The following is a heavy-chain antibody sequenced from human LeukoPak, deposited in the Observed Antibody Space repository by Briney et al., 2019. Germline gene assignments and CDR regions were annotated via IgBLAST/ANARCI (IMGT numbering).Heavy chain of an antibody. D-gene: IGHD3-16*01. Sequence: GGSLRLSCAASGFVFSNHRLYWVRQVPGRGRMYVSRINPDGSSIGYADFVRGRFTISRDNAKNTLFLQMNSLTVEDTAMYYCGRGLSWGATDSWGQGTQVIASS. J-gene: IGHJ4*02. CDR2: INPDGSSI. CDR1: GFVFSNHR. CDR3: GRGLSWGATDS. V-gene: IGHV3-74*01.